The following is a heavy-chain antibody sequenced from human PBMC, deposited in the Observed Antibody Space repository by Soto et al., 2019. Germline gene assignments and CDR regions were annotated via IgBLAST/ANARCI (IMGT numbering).Heavy chain of an antibody. CDR3: ARDSLPSPRNYDFWSGSGGFDY. CDR1: GYTFTGYY. J-gene: IGHJ4*02. Sequence: ASVKVSCKASGYTFTGYYMHWVRRAPGQGLEWMGWINPNSGGTNYAQKFQGRVTMTRDTSISTAYMELSRLRSDATAVYYCARDSLPSPRNYDFWSGSGGFDYWGQGTLVTVSS. CDR2: INPNSGGT. D-gene: IGHD3-3*01. V-gene: IGHV1-2*02.